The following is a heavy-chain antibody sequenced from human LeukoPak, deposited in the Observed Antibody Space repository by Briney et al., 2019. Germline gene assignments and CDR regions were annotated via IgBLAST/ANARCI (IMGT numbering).Heavy chain of an antibody. CDR3: ARYVLGMASDY. V-gene: IGHV3-7*05. D-gene: IGHD5-24*01. CDR1: GFTFSRYW. J-gene: IGHJ4*02. CDR2: IKQDGSEK. Sequence: GGSPRLSCAGSGFTFSRYWMSWVRQAPGKGLEWVANIKQDGSEKYYVDSVKGRFTISRDNGKNSLYLQMNSLRAEDTAVYYCARYVLGMASDYWGQGTLVTVSS.